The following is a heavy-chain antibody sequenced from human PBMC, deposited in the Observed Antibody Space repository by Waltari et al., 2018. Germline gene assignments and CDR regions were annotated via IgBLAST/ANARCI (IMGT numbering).Heavy chain of an antibody. V-gene: IGHV1-8*01. CDR1: GYTFTSYD. Sequence: QVQLVQSGAEVKKPGASVKVSCKASGYTFTSYDINWVRQATGQGLEWMGWMNPNSGNTGYAQKFQGRVTMTRNTSISTAYMELSSLRSEDTAVYYCARGRGILELFLDTRFDPWGQGTLVTVSS. J-gene: IGHJ5*02. D-gene: IGHD3-3*01. CDR3: ARGRGILELFLDTRFDP. CDR2: MNPNSGNT.